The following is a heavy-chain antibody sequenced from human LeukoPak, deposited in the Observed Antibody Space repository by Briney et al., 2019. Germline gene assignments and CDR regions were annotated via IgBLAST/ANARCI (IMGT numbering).Heavy chain of an antibody. CDR3: AKAYCSSTSCYGDYFDY. Sequence: GGSLRLSCAAPGFTFSSYAMSWVRQAPGKGLEWVSAISGSGGSTYYADSAKGRFTISRDNSKNTLYLQMNSLRAEGTAVYYCAKAYCSSTSCYGDYFDYWGQGTLVTVSS. J-gene: IGHJ4*02. D-gene: IGHD2-2*01. V-gene: IGHV3-23*01. CDR1: GFTFSSYA. CDR2: ISGSGGST.